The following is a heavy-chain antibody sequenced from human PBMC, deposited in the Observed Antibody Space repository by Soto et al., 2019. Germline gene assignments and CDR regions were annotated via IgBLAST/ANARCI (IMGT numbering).Heavy chain of an antibody. V-gene: IGHV3-48*01. CDR1: GFTFSSYS. J-gene: IGHJ5*02. CDR3: ARDLVVVPAAIKFRPFDP. CDR2: ISSSSSTI. D-gene: IGHD2-2*01. Sequence: GGSLRLSCAASGFTFSSYSMNWVRQAPGKGLEWVSYISSSSSTIYYADSVKGRFTISRDNAKNSLYLQMNSLRAEDTAVYYCARDLVVVPAAIKFRPFDPWGQGTLVTVSS.